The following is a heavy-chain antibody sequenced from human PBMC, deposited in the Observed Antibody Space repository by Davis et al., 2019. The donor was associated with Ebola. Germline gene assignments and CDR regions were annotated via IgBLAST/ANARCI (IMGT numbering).Heavy chain of an antibody. CDR3: ARDLVAAAGTNY. D-gene: IGHD6-13*01. V-gene: IGHV3-64*01. CDR1: GFTFSSYA. Sequence: GESLKISCAASGFTFSSYAMHWVRQAPGKGLEYVSAISSNGGSTYYANSVKGRFTISRDNSKNTLYLQMGSLRAEDTAVYYCARDLVAAAGTNYWGQGTLVTVSS. J-gene: IGHJ4*02. CDR2: ISSNGGST.